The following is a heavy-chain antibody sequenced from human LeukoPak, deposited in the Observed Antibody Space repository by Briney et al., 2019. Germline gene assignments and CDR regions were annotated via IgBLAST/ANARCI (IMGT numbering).Heavy chain of an antibody. CDR3: AREIGPRQLHLWGSAFDY. CDR2: INPSGGGT. Sequence: ASVKVSCKASGCTFTNYYMHWVRQAPGQGLEWMGIINPSGGGTSYAQKFQGRLTMTRDTSTTTVYMELSSLRSGDTAMYYCAREIGPRQLHLWGSAFDYWGQGTLVTVSS. CDR1: GCTFTNYY. V-gene: IGHV1-46*01. J-gene: IGHJ4*02. D-gene: IGHD5-18*01.